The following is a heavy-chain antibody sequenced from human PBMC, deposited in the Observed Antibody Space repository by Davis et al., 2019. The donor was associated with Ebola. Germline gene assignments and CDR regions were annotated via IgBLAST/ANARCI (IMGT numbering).Heavy chain of an antibody. CDR2: IYYSGST. J-gene: IGHJ4*02. V-gene: IGHV4-59*01. CDR1: GASTSSSY. CDR3: ARGPQLERYDY. D-gene: IGHD1-1*01. Sequence: MPSETLSLTCTVSGASTSSSYWSWIRQPPGKGLEWIGYIYYSGSTNYNPSLKSRVTISVDTSKNQFSLKLSSVTAADTAVYYCARGPQLERYDYWGQGTLVTVSS.